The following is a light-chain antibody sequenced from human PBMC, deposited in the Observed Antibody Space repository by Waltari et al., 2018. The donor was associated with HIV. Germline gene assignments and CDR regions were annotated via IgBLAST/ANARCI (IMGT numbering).Light chain of an antibody. Sequence: DIQMTQSPSTLSASVGDRVTISCRASQSVNMWVAWHQKKPGKAPKVLIYKTSTLESGVPSRFSGSGFGTEFTLTISSLQPDDFGTYYCQEYQNFSPFTFGQGTKVEIK. J-gene: IGKJ2*01. V-gene: IGKV1-5*03. CDR3: QEYQNFSPFT. CDR2: KTS. CDR1: QSVNMW.